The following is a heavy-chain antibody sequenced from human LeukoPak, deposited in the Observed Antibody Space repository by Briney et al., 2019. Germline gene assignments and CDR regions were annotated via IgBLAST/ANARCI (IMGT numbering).Heavy chain of an antibody. D-gene: IGHD1-26*01. Sequence: KSSETLSLTCTVSGGSISSYYWSWIRQPPGKGLEWIGYIYYSGSTNYNPSLKSRVTISVDTSKNQFSLKLSSVTAADTAVYYCARLGDLGYFDYWGQGTLVTVSS. CDR1: GGSISSYY. V-gene: IGHV4-59*08. CDR3: ARLGDLGYFDY. CDR2: IYYSGST. J-gene: IGHJ4*02.